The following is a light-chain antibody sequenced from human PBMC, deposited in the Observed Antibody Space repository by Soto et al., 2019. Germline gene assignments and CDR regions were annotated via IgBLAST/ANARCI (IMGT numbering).Light chain of an antibody. CDR3: QQYNSYPWT. V-gene: IGKV1-5*03. Sequence: DIPMTQSPSTLSASVGDRVTITCRASESISRWLAWYQQKPGKAPQLLIFKASDLQSGVPSRFSGSGSGSGTEFTLTISSLQPDDFATYYCQQYNSYPWTFGLGTKVETK. J-gene: IGKJ1*01. CDR1: ESISRW. CDR2: KAS.